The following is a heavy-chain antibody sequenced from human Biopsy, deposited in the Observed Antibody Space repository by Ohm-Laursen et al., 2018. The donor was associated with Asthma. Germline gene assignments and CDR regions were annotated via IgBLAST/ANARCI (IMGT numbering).Heavy chain of an antibody. J-gene: IGHJ4*02. V-gene: IGHV1-2*06. D-gene: IGHD6-19*01. CDR1: GYTFTDYY. CDR3: AIVGYSSGWDFFDY. Sequence: GASVKVSCKVSGYTFTDYYVMWLRQAPGQGLEWMGRINPVSGSTNFAQKFQGRVTMTRDTSISTAYMELSRLRSDDTAVYYCAIVGYSSGWDFFDYWGQGTLVTVSS. CDR2: INPVSGST.